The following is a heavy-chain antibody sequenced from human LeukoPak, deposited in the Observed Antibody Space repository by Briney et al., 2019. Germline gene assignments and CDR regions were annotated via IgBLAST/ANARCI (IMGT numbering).Heavy chain of an antibody. Sequence: GGSLRLSCAASGFTFSTYSMSWVRQAPGKGLEWVAYISSGSSTIFYSDSVKGRFTTSRDNAKNSLYLQMNSLRAEDTAVCYCASSNRSWYSYWGQGSLVTVSS. D-gene: IGHD6-13*01. CDR2: ISSGSSTI. CDR3: ASSNRSWYSY. J-gene: IGHJ4*02. CDR1: GFTFSTYS. V-gene: IGHV3-48*04.